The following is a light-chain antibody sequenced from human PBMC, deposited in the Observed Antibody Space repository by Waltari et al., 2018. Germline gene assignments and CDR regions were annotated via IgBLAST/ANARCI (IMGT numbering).Light chain of an antibody. CDR1: RRDVGAYDY. J-gene: IGLJ1*01. CDR2: DVT. CDR3: CSYAGRYTNYV. V-gene: IGLV2-11*01. Sequence: QSALTQPRSVSGSPGQSVTSPCTGTRRDVGAYDYVPWYQQRPGKAPKLIIYDVTKRPSGVPDRFSGSKSDNKASLTISGLQADDEADYYCCSYAGRYTNYVFGSGTKVTVL.